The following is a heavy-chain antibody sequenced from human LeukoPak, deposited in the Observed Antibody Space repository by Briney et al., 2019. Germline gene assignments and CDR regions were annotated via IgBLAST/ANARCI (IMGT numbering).Heavy chain of an antibody. CDR2: INHSGST. J-gene: IGHJ5*02. Sequence: SETLSLTCTVSGYFISSGYYWGWIRQPPGKGLEWIGEINHSGSTNYNPSLKSRVTISVDTSKNQFSLKLSSVTAADTAVYYCARGRPYYYSNWFDPWGQGTLVTVSS. CDR3: ARGRPYYYSNWFDP. V-gene: IGHV4-38-2*02. CDR1: GYFISSGYY. D-gene: IGHD3-10*01.